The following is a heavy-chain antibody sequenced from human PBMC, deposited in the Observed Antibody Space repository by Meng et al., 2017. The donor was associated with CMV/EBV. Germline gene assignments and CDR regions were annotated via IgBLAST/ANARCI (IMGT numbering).Heavy chain of an antibody. CDR2: IGTAGDT. V-gene: IGHV3-13*01. J-gene: IGHJ4*02. Sequence: GESLKISCAASGFTFSSYDMHWVRQATGKGLEWVSAIGTAGDTYYPGSVKGRFTISRENAKNSLYLQMNSLRAGDTAVYYCAINAYVVVPAATDYFDYWGQGTLVTVSS. D-gene: IGHD2-2*01. CDR1: GFTFSSYD. CDR3: AINAYVVVPAATDYFDY.